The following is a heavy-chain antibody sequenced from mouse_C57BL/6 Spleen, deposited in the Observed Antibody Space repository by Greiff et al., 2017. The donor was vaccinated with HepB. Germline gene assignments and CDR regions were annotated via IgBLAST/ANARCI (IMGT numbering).Heavy chain of an antibody. J-gene: IGHJ4*01. V-gene: IGHV5-6*01. CDR2: ISSGGSYT. D-gene: IGHD1-1*01. CDR3: ARGGSYGSSYENAMDY. Sequence: EVHLVESGGDLVKPGGSLKLSCAASGFTFSSYGMSWVRQTPDKRLEWVATISSGGSYTYYPDSVKGRFTISRDNAKNTLYLQMSSLKSEDTAMYYCARGGSYGSSYENAMDYWGQGTSVTVSS. CDR1: GFTFSSYG.